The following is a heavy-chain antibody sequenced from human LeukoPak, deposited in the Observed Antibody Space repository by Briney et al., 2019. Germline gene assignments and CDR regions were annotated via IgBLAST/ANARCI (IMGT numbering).Heavy chain of an antibody. D-gene: IGHD4-17*01. V-gene: IGHV1-69*13. Sequence: SVKVSCKASGGTFSNSAISWVRQAPGQGLEWLGGIIPIFGSSNYAQNFQDRVTITADESTSTAYMELSSLRSEDTAVYYCASVTTVTTKGHGAFDIWGQGTMVTVSS. J-gene: IGHJ3*02. CDR1: GGTFSNSA. CDR2: IIPIFGSS. CDR3: ASVTTVTTKGHGAFDI.